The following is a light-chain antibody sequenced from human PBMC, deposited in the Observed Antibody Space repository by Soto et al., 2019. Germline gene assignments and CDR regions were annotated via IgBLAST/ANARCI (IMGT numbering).Light chain of an antibody. CDR2: DAS. CDR1: QSVRSN. CDR3: QQCNNSPYT. V-gene: IGKV3-15*01. J-gene: IGKJ2*01. Sequence: EVVMTQSPATLSVSPGERATLSCRASQSVRSNLVWYQQKPGQAPRLLIYDASTRATSIPARFSGSGSGTEFTLIISSLPSEDFALSFCQQCNNSPYTFGHGTKLEIK.